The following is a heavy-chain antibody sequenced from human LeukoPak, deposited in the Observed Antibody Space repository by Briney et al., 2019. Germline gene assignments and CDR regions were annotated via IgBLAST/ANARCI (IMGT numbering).Heavy chain of an antibody. J-gene: IGHJ4*02. D-gene: IGHD3-22*01. CDR2: IYSGGST. CDR3: AKDRPHYYYDSSGYQTVDY. Sequence: GGSLRLSCAASGFTVSSNDMSWVRQAPGKGLECISVIYSGGSTDYADSVKGRLTISRDNSKNTLYLQMNSLRAEDTAVYYCAKDRPHYYYDSSGYQTVDYWGQGTLVTVSS. CDR1: GFTVSSND. V-gene: IGHV3-53*01.